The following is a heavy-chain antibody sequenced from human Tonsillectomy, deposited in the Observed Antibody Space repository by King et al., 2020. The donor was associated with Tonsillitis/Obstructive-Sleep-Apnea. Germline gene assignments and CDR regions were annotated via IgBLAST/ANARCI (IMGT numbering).Heavy chain of an antibody. J-gene: IGHJ4*02. V-gene: IGHV1-46*01. Sequence: VQLVESGAEVKKTGASVKVSCKASGYTFTSYYIHWVRQAPGQGLEWIGLIHPSVGRTNYAQNFQGRVTMTRDTSTGTVYMKLSSLRSDDTAVYYCARDLRMITFGGVFVMGDYWGQGTLVTVSS. D-gene: IGHD3-16*02. CDR1: GYTFTSYY. CDR3: ARDLRMITFGGVFVMGDY. CDR2: IHPSVGRT.